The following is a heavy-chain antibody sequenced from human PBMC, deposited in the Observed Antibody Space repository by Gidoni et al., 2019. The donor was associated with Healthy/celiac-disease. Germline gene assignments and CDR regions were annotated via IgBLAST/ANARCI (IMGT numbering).Heavy chain of an antibody. D-gene: IGHD3-3*01. V-gene: IGHV1-8*01. J-gene: IGHJ5*02. CDR1: GYTVTSYD. Sequence: QVQLVQSGAEVKKPGASVKVACKASGYTVTSYDIKWVRQATGQGLEWMGWMNPHSDKPGYAQKFQGRVSMTRNTSISTAYLELSSLRSEDTAVYYCARTDTIFGVVIGFDPWCQGTLVTVSS. CDR2: MNPHSDKP. CDR3: ARTDTIFGVVIGFDP.